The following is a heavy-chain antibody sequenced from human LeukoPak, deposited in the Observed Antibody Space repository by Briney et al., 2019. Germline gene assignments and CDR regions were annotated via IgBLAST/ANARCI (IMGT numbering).Heavy chain of an antibody. CDR3: VRRDGGNLYWYFDL. V-gene: IGHV4-39*01. D-gene: IGHD4-23*01. J-gene: IGHJ2*01. CDR2: IYYSGST. Sequence: PSETLSLTCTVSGGSIGSSSCHWGWIRQPPGKGLEWIGNIYYSGSTFYNPSLKSRVTISVDTSKNQFSLKLSSVTATDTAVYYCVRRDGGNLYWYFDLWGRGTLVTASS. CDR1: GGSIGSSSCH.